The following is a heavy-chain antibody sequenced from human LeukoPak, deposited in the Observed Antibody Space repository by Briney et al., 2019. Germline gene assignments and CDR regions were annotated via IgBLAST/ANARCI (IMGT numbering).Heavy chain of an antibody. J-gene: IGHJ4*02. Sequence: XGSLRLSCAASGFTFSSYWMSWVRQAPGKGLEWVANIKQDGSEKYYVDSVKGRFTISRDNAKNSLYLQMNSLRAEDTAVYYCARESVGAYSDFDYWGQGTLVTVSS. V-gene: IGHV3-7*01. CDR1: GFTFSSYW. CDR2: IKQDGSEK. CDR3: ARESVGAYSDFDY. D-gene: IGHD1-26*01.